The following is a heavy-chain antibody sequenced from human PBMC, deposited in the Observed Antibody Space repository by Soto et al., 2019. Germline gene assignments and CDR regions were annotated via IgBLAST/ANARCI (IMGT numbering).Heavy chain of an antibody. CDR3: AREEAVRLESRFDS. CDR1: GYSISSGGYS. J-gene: IGHJ5*01. V-gene: IGHV4-31*11. CDR2: IYYSGST. D-gene: IGHD6-6*01. Sequence: SETLSLTCAVSGYSISSGGYSWNWIRQHPGKGLEWIGYIYYSGSTYYNPSLKSRLTISIDTSGNLFSLKLSSVTAADTAVYFCAREEAVRLESRFDSWGQGTMVTVSS.